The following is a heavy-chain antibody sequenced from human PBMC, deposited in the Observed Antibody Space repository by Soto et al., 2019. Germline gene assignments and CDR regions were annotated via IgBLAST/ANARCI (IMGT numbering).Heavy chain of an antibody. CDR1: GGSISSGGYY. V-gene: IGHV4-31*03. CDR3: ARGPYYDILTGYSSYYYYYGMDV. D-gene: IGHD3-9*01. Sequence: PSETLSLTCTVSGGSISSGGYYWSWIRQHPGKGLEWIGYIYYSGSTYYNPSLKSRVTISADTSKNQFSLKLSSVTAADTAVYYCARGPYYDILTGYSSYYYYYGMDVWGQGTTVTVSS. J-gene: IGHJ6*02. CDR2: IYYSGST.